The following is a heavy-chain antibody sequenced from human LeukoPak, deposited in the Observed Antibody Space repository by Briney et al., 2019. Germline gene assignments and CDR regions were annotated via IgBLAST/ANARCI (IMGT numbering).Heavy chain of an antibody. Sequence: SVKVSCKASGGTFSSYAISWVRQAPGQRLEWMGRIIPIFGIANYAQKFQGRVTITADKSTSTAYMELSSLRSEDTAVYYCARPSFGNYGMDVWGQGTTVTVSS. J-gene: IGHJ6*02. CDR2: IIPIFGIA. CDR1: GGTFSSYA. V-gene: IGHV1-69*04. D-gene: IGHD3-10*01. CDR3: ARPSFGNYGMDV.